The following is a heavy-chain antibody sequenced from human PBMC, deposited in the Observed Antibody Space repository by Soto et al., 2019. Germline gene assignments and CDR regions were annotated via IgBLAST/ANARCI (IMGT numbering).Heavy chain of an antibody. D-gene: IGHD6-6*01. CDR1: GYTFTGYY. Sequence: ASVKVSCKASGYTFTGYYMHWVRQAPGQGLEWMGWINPNSGGTNYAQKFQGWVTMTRDTSISTAYMELSRLRSDDTAVYYCARDLGASIAARRYSYYGMDVWGQGTTVTVSS. CDR2: INPNSGGT. CDR3: ARDLGASIAARRYSYYGMDV. J-gene: IGHJ6*02. V-gene: IGHV1-2*04.